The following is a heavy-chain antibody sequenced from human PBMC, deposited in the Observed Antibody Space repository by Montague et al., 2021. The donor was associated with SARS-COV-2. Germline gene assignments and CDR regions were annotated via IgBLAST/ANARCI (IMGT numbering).Heavy chain of an antibody. Sequence: PALVKPTQTLTLTCTFSGFSLSTSGMGVSWVRQPPGKALEWLALIDRDDEYYNTSLKTRLTISKDTTKNQVVLTLTNRDPVDTATYFCARGIGRWSRVIFDPWGQGTLVTVSS. D-gene: IGHD1-26*01. CDR3: ARGIGRWSRVIFDP. V-gene: IGHV2-70*20. CDR2: IDRDDE. J-gene: IGHJ5*02. CDR1: GFSLSTSGMG.